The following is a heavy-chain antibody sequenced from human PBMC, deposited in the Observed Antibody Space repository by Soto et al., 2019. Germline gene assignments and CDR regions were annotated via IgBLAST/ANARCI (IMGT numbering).Heavy chain of an antibody. V-gene: IGHV3-49*03. CDR2: IRSKAYGGTT. J-gene: IGHJ6*03. D-gene: IGHD1-26*01. CDR3: TRDSSGSYYYYYMDV. CDR1: GFTFGDYA. Sequence: GGSLRLSCTASGFTFGDYAMSWFRQAPGKGLEWVGFIRSKAYGGTTEYAASVKGRFTISRDDSKSIAYLQMNSLKTEDTAVYYCTRDSSGSYYYYYMDVWGKGTTVTVSS.